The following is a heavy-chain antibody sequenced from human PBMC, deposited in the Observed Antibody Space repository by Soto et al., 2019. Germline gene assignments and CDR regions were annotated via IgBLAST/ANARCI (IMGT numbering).Heavy chain of an antibody. CDR3: ARDQAMAQFDY. CDR2: ISAYNGNT. J-gene: IGHJ4*02. Sequence: QVQLVQSGAEVKKPGASVKVSCKASGYTFTSYGISWVRQAPGQGLEWMGWISAYNGNTKYAQNLQGRVTMTTDTSTSPAYMEMRSLRSADTDVYYCARDQAMAQFDYWGQGTLVTVSS. V-gene: IGHV1-18*01. D-gene: IGHD5-18*01. CDR1: GYTFTSYG.